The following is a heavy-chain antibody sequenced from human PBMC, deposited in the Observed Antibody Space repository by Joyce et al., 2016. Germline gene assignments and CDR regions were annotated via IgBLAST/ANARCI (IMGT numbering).Heavy chain of an antibody. CDR3: ARHESGGNRVDAFDM. J-gene: IGHJ3*02. V-gene: IGHV5-10-1*03. CDR1: GYSFTNYW. Sequence: EVQLVQSGAEVKKPGESLRLSCTGSGYSFTNYWIRWGRQLPGKGLEWIGRIDPSDSYPNYSPSFRGHVTISADKSIATAYLQWRSLKASDTDMYFWARHESGGNRVDAFDMWGQGTMVSVSS. D-gene: IGHD1-14*01. CDR2: IDPSDSYP.